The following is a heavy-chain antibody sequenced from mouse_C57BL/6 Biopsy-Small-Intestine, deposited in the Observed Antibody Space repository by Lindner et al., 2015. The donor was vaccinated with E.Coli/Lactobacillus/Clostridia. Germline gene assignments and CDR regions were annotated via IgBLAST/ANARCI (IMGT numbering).Heavy chain of an antibody. D-gene: IGHD1-1*01. V-gene: IGHV1-64*01. CDR1: GYTFTSYL. Sequence: SVKVSCKASGYTFTSYLIHWVRQAPGQGLEYMGIISPNNGYTKYAQKFQGRVTTTRDTSTGTVYMELSSLRSEDTAVYYCTREAPGTYWFDPWGQGTLVTVSS. CDR3: TREAPGTYWFDP. CDR2: ISPNNGYT. J-gene: IGHJ4*01.